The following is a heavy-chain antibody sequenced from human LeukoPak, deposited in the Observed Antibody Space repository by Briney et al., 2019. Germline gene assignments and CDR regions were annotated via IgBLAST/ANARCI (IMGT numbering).Heavy chain of an antibody. CDR2: INGDGSSR. V-gene: IGHV3-74*01. CDR3: ARDQAVGSTRDS. J-gene: IGHJ4*02. D-gene: IGHD1-26*01. CDR1: GFTFSSYW. Sequence: GGSQRLSCAASGFTFSSYWMHWVRQPLGKGLVWVSRINGDGSSRIYADSVKGRFTISRGNAKNTVYLQMTSLRAEDTAVYYCARDQAVGSTRDSWGQGTLVTVSS.